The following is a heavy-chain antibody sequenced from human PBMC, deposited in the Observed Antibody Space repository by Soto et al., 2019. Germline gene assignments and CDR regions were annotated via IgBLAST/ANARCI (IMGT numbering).Heavy chain of an antibody. CDR1: GWSYSRYS. J-gene: IGHJ6*02. Sequence: PVNVSRKSFGWSYSRYSITWVRHAPRQGLEWIGRNIPTFGIPTYAQKFQGRVTFTADESTSTAYMEVRSLRSDDTAVYYCAREDRDRETGLVPAAIDGMDVWGQGTTVTVSS. V-gene: IGHV1-69*15. CDR3: AREDRDRETGLVPAAIDGMDV. D-gene: IGHD2-2*01. CDR2: NIPTFGIP.